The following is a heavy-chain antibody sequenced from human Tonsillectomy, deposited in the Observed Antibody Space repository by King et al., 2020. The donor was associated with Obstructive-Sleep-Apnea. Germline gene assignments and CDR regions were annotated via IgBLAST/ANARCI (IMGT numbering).Heavy chain of an antibody. J-gene: IGHJ3*02. CDR2: IIPMVGIV. CDR3: VRGISTADDAFDI. V-gene: IGHV1-69*17. CDR1: GGTFSSYA. Sequence: LQLVQSGAEVKKPGSSVKVSCKASGGTFSSYAVTWVRQVPGQGLEWMGGIIPMVGIVKYAQKFQGRVTITADKSTSTAYMELSSLRSEDTAVYYCVRGISTADDAFDIWGHGTMVTVSS. D-gene: IGHD6-13*01.